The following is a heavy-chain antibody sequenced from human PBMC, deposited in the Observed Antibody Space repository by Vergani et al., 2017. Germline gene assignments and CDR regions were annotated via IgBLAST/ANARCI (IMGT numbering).Heavy chain of an antibody. CDR2: IYYSGST. CDR3: ARLRGTNYYYYGMDV. J-gene: IGHJ6*02. CDR1: GGSISSYY. Sequence: QVQLQESGPGLVKPSETLSLTCTVSGGSISSYYWSWIRQPPGKGLEWIGYIYYSGSTNYNPSLKSRVTRSVDTSKNQFYLKLSSVTAADTAVYYCARLRGTNYYYYGMDVWGQGTTVTVSS. V-gene: IGHV4-59*01. D-gene: IGHD1-14*01.